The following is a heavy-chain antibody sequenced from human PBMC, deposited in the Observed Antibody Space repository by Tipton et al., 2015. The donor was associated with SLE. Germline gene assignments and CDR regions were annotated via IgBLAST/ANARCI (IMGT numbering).Heavy chain of an antibody. D-gene: IGHD6-6*01. Sequence: TLSPTCGVSGFPISSGYNWGWIRQPPGKGMEWIGNIYLSGSTYYNPSLKGRITMSVDTSKNQFSLRLRSVTAADTAVYYCARLLGTYSSSSGRLSDYYYAGFDVWGQGTTVTVSS. CDR3: ARLLGTYSSSSGRLSDYYYAGFDV. J-gene: IGHJ6*02. CDR2: IYLSGST. CDR1: GFPISSGYN. V-gene: IGHV4-38-2*01.